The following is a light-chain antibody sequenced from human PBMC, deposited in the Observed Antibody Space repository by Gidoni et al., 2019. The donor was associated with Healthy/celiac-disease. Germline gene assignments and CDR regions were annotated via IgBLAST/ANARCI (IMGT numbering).Light chain of an antibody. V-gene: IGKV3-15*01. CDR2: GAS. J-gene: IGKJ1*01. CDR3: QQYNNWPQK. CDR1: QSVSSN. Sequence: EIVMTQSPATLSVSPGESATLSCRASQSVSSNLAWYQKKPGQAPRLLIYGASTRATGIPARFSGSGSGTEFTLTISSLQSEDYAVHYCQQYNNWPQKFGQGTKVEIK.